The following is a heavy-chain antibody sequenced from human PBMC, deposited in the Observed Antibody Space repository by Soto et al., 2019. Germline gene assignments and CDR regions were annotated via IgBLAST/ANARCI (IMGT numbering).Heavy chain of an antibody. D-gene: IGHD2-15*01. CDR1: GGSISSSSYY. Sequence: QLQLQESGPGLVKPSETLSLTCTVSGGSISSSSYYWGWIRQPPVKGLEWIGSIYYCESTYYNPALKRQVTTSVHTSKNQFSLKLSSVTAADTAVYYCARASIIVVVVAAFDYWGQGTLVTVSS. V-gene: IGHV4-39*01. CDR2: IYYCEST. CDR3: ARASIIVVVVAAFDY. J-gene: IGHJ4*02.